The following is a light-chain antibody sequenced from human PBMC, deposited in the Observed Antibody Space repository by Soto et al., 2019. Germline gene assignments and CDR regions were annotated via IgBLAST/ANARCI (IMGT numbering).Light chain of an antibody. CDR2: WAS. CDR1: QSFLYSSNNKNY. Sequence: DIVMTQSPDSLAVSLGEGATINCKSSQSFLYSSNNKNYLAWYQQEPGQPPKLLIYWASTRESGVPDRFSGSGSGTDFTLTISSLQAEDVAVYYCQQYYSTRTFGQGTKVDIK. CDR3: QQYYSTRT. J-gene: IGKJ1*01. V-gene: IGKV4-1*01.